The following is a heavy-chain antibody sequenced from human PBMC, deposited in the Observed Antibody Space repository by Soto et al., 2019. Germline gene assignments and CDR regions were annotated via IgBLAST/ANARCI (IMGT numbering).Heavy chain of an antibody. J-gene: IGHJ1*01. CDR2: INAGNGNT. D-gene: IGHD6-6*01. Sequence: ASVKVSCKASGYTFTSYAMHWVLQAPGQRLEWMGWINAGNGNTKYSQKFQGRVTITRDTSASTAYMELSSLRSEDTAVYYCAGDSSSSRFFHWGQGTLVTVSS. CDR1: GYTFTSYA. V-gene: IGHV1-3*01. CDR3: AGDSSSSRFFH.